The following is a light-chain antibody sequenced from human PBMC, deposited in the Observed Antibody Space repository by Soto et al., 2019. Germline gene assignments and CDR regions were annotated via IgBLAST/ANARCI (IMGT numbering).Light chain of an antibody. J-gene: IGKJ5*01. Sequence: EIVLTQSPATLSLSPGERATLSCRASQSVSSYLAWYQQKPGQAPRLLIYDASNRATGIPARFSGSGSGTDFTLTISRQEPEDFAVYYCQQRSNWVTFGQGTRLEIK. V-gene: IGKV3-11*01. CDR1: QSVSSY. CDR2: DAS. CDR3: QQRSNWVT.